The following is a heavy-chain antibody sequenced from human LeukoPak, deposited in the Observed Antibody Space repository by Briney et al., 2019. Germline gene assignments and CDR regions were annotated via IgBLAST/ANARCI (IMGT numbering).Heavy chain of an antibody. CDR1: GGSFSGYY. CDR3: ARAQQQGHIVVVVAAPYGDYYDY. CDR2: INHSGST. V-gene: IGHV4-34*01. D-gene: IGHD2-15*01. J-gene: IGHJ4*02. Sequence: SETLSLTCAVYGGSFSGYYWSWIRQPPGKGLEWIGEINHSGSTNYNPSLKSRVTISVDTSKNQFSLKLSSVTAADTAAYYCARAQQQGHIVVVVAAPYGDYYDYWGQGTLVTVSS.